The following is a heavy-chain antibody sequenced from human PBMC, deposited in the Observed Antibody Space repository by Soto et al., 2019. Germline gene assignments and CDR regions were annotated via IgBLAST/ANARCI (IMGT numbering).Heavy chain of an antibody. CDR2: IYHSGST. CDR3: ARVGYYGSGSYYNRLSCFDP. J-gene: IGHJ5*02. V-gene: IGHV4-38-2*01. Sequence: SETLFLTCAVSGYSISSGYYWGWIRQPPGKGLEWIGSIYHSGSTYYNPSLKSRVTISVDTSKNQFSLKLSSVTAADTAVYYCARVGYYGSGSYYNRLSCFDPCGQRTLVTVSS. CDR1: GYSISSGYY. D-gene: IGHD3-10*01.